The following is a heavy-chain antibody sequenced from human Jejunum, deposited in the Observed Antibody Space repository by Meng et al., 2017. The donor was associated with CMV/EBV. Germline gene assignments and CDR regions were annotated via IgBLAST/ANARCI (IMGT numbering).Heavy chain of an antibody. D-gene: IGHD1-26*01. CDR1: GDSFNSPDYY. CDR3: ARSPYSGSALPFFDY. Sequence: VPLQQSGPGLVKPSQTPSPTCTVSGDSFNSPDYYWSWIRPPPEKGLEWIGYIYYSGSTYYNPSLKSRVSISGDTSNKQFSLKLTSVTAADTAVYYCARSPYSGSALPFFDYWGQGSLVTVSS. J-gene: IGHJ4*02. CDR2: IYYSGST. V-gene: IGHV4-30-4*01.